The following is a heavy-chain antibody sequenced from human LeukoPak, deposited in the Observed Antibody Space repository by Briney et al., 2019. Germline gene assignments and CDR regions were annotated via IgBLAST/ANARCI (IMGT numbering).Heavy chain of an antibody. Sequence: GGSLRLSCAASGFTFSSYAMHWVRQAPGKGLEWVAVISYDGSNKYYADSVKGRFTISRDNSKNTLYLQMNSLRAEDTAVYYCATDRIFTVQWYFDLWGRGTLVTVSS. CDR3: ATDRIFTVQWYFDL. D-gene: IGHD3-9*01. CDR1: GFTFSSYA. V-gene: IGHV3-30-3*01. CDR2: ISYDGSNK. J-gene: IGHJ2*01.